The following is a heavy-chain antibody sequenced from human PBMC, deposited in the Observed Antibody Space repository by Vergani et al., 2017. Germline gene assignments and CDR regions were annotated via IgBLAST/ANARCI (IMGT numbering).Heavy chain of an antibody. Sequence: EVQLVESGGGLVQPGGSLRLSCAASGFTFSSYWMSWVRQALGKGLEWVANIKQDGSEKYYVDSVKGRFTISRDNAKNSLYLQMNSLRAEDTAVYYCAREGYCSSTSCYEDDAFDIWGQGTMVTVSS. V-gene: IGHV3-7*01. CDR3: AREGYCSSTSCYEDDAFDI. D-gene: IGHD2-2*01. CDR2: IKQDGSEK. CDR1: GFTFSSYW. J-gene: IGHJ3*02.